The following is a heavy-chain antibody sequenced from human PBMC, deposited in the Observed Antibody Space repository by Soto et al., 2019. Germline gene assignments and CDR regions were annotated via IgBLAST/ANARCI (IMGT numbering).Heavy chain of an antibody. D-gene: IGHD6-19*01. CDR2: ISGSGGST. V-gene: IGHV3-23*01. CDR3: AKAPKPLYSSGWATDAFDI. Sequence: GGSLRLSCAASGFTFSSYAMSWVRQAPGKGLEWVSAISGSGGSTYYADSVKGRFTISRDNSKNTLYLQMNSLRAEDTAVYYCAKAPKPLYSSGWATDAFDIWGQGTMVTVSS. CDR1: GFTFSSYA. J-gene: IGHJ3*02.